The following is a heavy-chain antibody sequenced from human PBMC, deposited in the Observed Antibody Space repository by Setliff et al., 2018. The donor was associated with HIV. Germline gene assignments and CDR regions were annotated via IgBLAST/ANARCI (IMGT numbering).Heavy chain of an antibody. V-gene: IGHV3-30*02. D-gene: IGHD3-22*01. J-gene: IGHJ4*02. CDR3: AKEITMIVVAPDY. CDR1: GFTFSSYG. Sequence: GGPLRLSCAASGFTFSSYGMHWVRQAPGKGLEWVAFIRYDGSNKYYADSVKGRFTISRDNSKNTLYLQMNSLRAEDTAVYYCAKEITMIVVAPDYWGQGTLVTVSS. CDR2: IRYDGSNK.